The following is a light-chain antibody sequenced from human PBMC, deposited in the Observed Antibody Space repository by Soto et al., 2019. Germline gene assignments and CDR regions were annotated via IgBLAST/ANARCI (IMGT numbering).Light chain of an antibody. CDR1: QSVSSS. CDR3: QQYNNWWT. CDR2: GAS. J-gene: IGKJ1*01. V-gene: IGKV3-15*01. Sequence: EIVMTQSPATLSVSPGERATLSCRASQSVSSSLASYQQKPGQAPRLLIYGASTRATGIPARFSGSGSETEFTLTISSLQSEDFAVYYCQQYNNWWTFGQGTKVEIK.